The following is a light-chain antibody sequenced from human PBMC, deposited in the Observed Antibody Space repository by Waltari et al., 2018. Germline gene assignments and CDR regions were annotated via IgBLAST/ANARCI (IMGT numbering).Light chain of an antibody. CDR2: DVS. J-gene: IGLJ2*01. CDR1: NSDVGGYNY. Sequence: QSALTQPASVSGSPGQSITISCTGTNSDVGGYNYFSWYQQHPGKAPKLMIFDVSNRPSGVSIRFSGSKSGNTASLTISGLQAEDEADYYCSSFTSTNTLVVFGGGTKLTVL. CDR3: SSFTSTNTLVV. V-gene: IGLV2-14*03.